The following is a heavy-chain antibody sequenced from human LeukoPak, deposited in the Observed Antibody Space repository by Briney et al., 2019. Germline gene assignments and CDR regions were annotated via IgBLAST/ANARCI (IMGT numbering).Heavy chain of an antibody. CDR2: ISSSSSYT. V-gene: IGHV3-21*04. J-gene: IGHJ6*02. CDR1: GFIFSDYS. CDR3: AKDRVGATYYYYGMDV. D-gene: IGHD1-26*01. Sequence: PGGSLRLSCAASGFIFSDYSLNWVRQAPGKGLEWVSSISSSSSYTKSADSVKGRFTISRDNAKNSLYLQMNSLRAEDTAVYYCAKDRVGATYYYYGMDVWGQGTTVTVSS.